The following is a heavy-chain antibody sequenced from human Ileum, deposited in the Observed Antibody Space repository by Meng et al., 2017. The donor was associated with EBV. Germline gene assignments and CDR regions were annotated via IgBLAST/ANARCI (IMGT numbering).Heavy chain of an antibody. CDR3: AKNGEKYFEY. CDR1: GGSISVINW. V-gene: IGHV4-4*02. J-gene: IGHJ4*02. Sequence: QVQLPESGPGLVKPSGTLSLTCAVSGGSISVINWWSWVRQSPEKGLEWIGEMSDSGITHYNPSLKSRVTISADKSNNQFSLKLTSVTSADTAVYFCAKNGEKYFEYWGQGTLVTVSS. CDR2: MSDSGIT.